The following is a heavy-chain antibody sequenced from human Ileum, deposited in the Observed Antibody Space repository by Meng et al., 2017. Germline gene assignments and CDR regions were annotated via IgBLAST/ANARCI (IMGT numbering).Heavy chain of an antibody. CDR2: TSTYNSNR. CDR1: GYSFTNYV. D-gene: IGHD2-2*01. V-gene: IGHV1-18*01. CDR3: ARGRHCSSTTCYLSDS. Sequence: QVHLVQSGPEVSKPGASVKVSCQASGYSFTNYVSNWVRQATGKGLEWMGWTSTYNSNRNYAQSLQGRVTMTTDTSTTTAYMELRSLTFDDTAVYYCARGRHCSSTTCYLSDSWGQGTLVTVSS. J-gene: IGHJ4*02.